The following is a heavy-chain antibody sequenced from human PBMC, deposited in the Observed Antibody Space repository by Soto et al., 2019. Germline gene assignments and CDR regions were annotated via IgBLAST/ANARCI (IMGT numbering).Heavy chain of an antibody. Sequence: QVQLVQSGAEVKKPGASVKVSCKASGYTFASYDINWVRQATGQGLEWMGWMNPNSGNTGYAQKFQGRVPPTRNPSISTASMALTTLSSEDTAVYYCALRYGDYNFGYWGQGTLVTVSS. J-gene: IGHJ4*02. CDR2: MNPNSGNT. CDR3: ALRYGDYNFGY. V-gene: IGHV1-8*01. CDR1: GYTFASYD. D-gene: IGHD4-17*01.